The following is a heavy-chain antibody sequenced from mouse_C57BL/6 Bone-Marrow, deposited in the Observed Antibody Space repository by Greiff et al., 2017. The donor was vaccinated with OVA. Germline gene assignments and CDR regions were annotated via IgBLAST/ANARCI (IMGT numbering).Heavy chain of an antibody. V-gene: IGHV5-2*03. CDR3: ARHNWDGAMDY. J-gene: IGHJ4*01. Sequence: DVMLVESGGGLVQPGESLKLSCESNEYAFPSHDMSWVRKTPEKRLELVAAINSDGGSTYYPATMERRFIISRDNTKKNLYLQMSSLRSEDTAVYYCARHNWDGAMDYWGQGTSVTVSS. CDR2: INSDGGST. D-gene: IGHD4-1*01. CDR1: EYAFPSHD.